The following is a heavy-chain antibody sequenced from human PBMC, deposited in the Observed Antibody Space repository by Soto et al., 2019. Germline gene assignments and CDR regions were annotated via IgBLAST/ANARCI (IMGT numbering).Heavy chain of an antibody. D-gene: IGHD6-13*01. CDR3: ATKGNSWYEIFFDY. CDR2: ISYSGST. Sequence: PSETLSLTCTVSGGSISSGGYYWSWVRQRLGKGLEWIGYISYSGSTYYNPSLKSRTIISVDTSKNQFSLKLRSVTAADKAVYYCATKGNSWYEIFFDYWGQGTLVTASS. V-gene: IGHV4-31*02. CDR1: GGSISSGGYY. J-gene: IGHJ4*02.